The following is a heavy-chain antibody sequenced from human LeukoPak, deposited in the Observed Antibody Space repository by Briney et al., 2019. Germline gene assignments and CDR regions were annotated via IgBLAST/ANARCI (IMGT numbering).Heavy chain of an antibody. J-gene: IGHJ6*02. CDR3: AKLAAASEYSFTDV. CDR1: GFTFSTYA. Sequence: PGGSLRLSCAASGFTFSTYAMSWVRQAPGKGLEWVSVISVSGDKTYYAGSVKGRYTISRDNSKNTLFLQMNSLRAEDTAVYYCAKLAAASEYSFTDVWGQGTTVTVSS. V-gene: IGHV3-23*01. CDR2: ISVSGDKT. D-gene: IGHD2-15*01.